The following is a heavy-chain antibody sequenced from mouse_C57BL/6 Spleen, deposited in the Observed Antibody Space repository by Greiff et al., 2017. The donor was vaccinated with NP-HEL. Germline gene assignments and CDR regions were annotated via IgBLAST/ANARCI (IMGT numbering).Heavy chain of an antibody. CDR1: GNTLTSSG. D-gene: IGHD1-1*01. J-gene: IGHJ4*01. Sequence: QVQLQQPGAELVKPGASVKLSCKALGNTLTSSGMQWEKRRPGQGLEWIGEIDPSDSYTNYNQKFKGKATLTVDTSSSTAYMQLSSLTSEDSAVYYCARTRITTVNAMDYWGQGTSVTVSS. CDR3: ARTRITTVNAMDY. V-gene: IGHV1-50*01. CDR2: IDPSDSYT.